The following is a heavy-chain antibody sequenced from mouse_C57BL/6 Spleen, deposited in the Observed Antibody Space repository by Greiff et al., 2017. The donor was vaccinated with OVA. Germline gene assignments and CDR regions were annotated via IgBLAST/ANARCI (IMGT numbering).Heavy chain of an antibody. CDR1: GFTFSDYG. Sequence: DVMLVESGGGLVKPGGSLKLSCAASGFTFSDYGMHWVRQAPEKGLEWVAYISSGSSTIYYADTVKGRFTISRDNAKNTLFLQMTSLRSEDTAMYYCARRGEIYYGNYNDAMDYWGQGTSVTVSS. CDR2: ISSGSSTI. J-gene: IGHJ4*01. CDR3: ARRGEIYYGNYNDAMDY. D-gene: IGHD2-1*01. V-gene: IGHV5-17*01.